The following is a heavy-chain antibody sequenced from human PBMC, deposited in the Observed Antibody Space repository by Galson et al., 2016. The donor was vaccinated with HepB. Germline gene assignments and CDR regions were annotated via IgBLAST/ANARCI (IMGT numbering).Heavy chain of an antibody. CDR3: ATDTGSSKIQLWSEDY. V-gene: IGHV7-4-1*02. D-gene: IGHD5-18*01. J-gene: IGHJ4*02. CDR2: INTNTGNP. CDR1: GYTFTNYA. Sequence: SVKVSCKASGYTFTNYAINWVRQAPGQGLEWMGWINTNTGNPTYAQGFTGRFVFSLDTSVNTAYLQISSLRAEDTAVYYCATDTGSSKIQLWSEDYWGQGTLVTFSS.